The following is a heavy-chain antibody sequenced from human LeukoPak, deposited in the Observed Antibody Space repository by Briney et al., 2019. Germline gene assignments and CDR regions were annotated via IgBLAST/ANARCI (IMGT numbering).Heavy chain of an antibody. CDR2: IYYSAST. CDR1: GGFISSSSYY. V-gene: IGHV4-39*07. D-gene: IGHD5-12*01. Sequence: SETLSLTCTVSGGFISSSSYYWGWIRQPPGKGLEWIGSIYYSASTYYHPSLKSRVTISVDTSKNQFSLKLSSVTAADTAVYYCAGGEWLQFNYWGQGTLVTVSS. J-gene: IGHJ4*02. CDR3: AGGEWLQFNY.